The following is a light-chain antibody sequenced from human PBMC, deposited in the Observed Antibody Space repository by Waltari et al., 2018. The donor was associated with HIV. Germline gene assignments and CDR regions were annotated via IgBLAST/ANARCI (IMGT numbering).Light chain of an antibody. CDR2: NDN. V-gene: IGLV1-44*01. CDR3: AAWDDNLNGL. J-gene: IGLJ2*01. CDR1: RSNIGSNT. Sequence: QSVLTQPPSASGTPGQRVTISCSGSRSNIGSNTVHWYKQLPGTAPKLLIYNDNQRPSGVPARFSGSKSDTSASLAISGLQSEDEAHYYCAAWDDNLNGLFGGGTKLTVL.